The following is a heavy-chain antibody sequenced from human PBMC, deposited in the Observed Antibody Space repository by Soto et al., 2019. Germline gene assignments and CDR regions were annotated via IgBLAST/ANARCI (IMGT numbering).Heavy chain of an antibody. D-gene: IGHD4-17*01. CDR1: GGSISGYY. J-gene: IGHJ6*03. V-gene: IGHV4-59*08. CDR3: ARSYGDYYYYYMDV. CDR2: IYYSGST. Sequence: LTGKVTGGSISGYYGSWFLQPPGKGLEWIGYIYYSGSTNYNPSLKSRVTISVDTSKNQFSLKLSSVTAADTAVYYCARSYGDYYYYYMDVWGKGTTVTVSS.